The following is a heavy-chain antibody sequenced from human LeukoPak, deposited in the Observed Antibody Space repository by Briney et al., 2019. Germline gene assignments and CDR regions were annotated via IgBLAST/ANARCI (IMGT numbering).Heavy chain of an antibody. V-gene: IGHV4-4*07. CDR2: IYTSGST. CDR1: GGSISGHY. J-gene: IGHJ4*02. CDR3: ARESPSSGGY. D-gene: IGHD6-25*01. Sequence: SETLSLTCSVSGGSISGHYWSWIRQPAGKGLEWIGRIYTSGSTNYNPSLKSRVTISMDTSKNQFSLNLSSVTAADTAFYYCARESPSSGGYWGQGTLVTVSS.